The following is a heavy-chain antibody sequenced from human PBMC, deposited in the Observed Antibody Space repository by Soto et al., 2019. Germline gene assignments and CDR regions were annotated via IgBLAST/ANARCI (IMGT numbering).Heavy chain of an antibody. CDR1: GDSVSSNSAA. V-gene: IGHV6-1*01. Sequence: SQTLSLTCAISGDSVSSNSAAWNWIRQSPSRGLEWLGRTYYRSKWYNDYAVSVKSRITINTDTSKNQFALQLNSVTPEDTAVYYCARGDLVYAIPDAFDIWGQGTMVTVSS. CDR3: ARGDLVYAIPDAFDI. D-gene: IGHD2-8*01. CDR2: TYYRSKWYN. J-gene: IGHJ3*02.